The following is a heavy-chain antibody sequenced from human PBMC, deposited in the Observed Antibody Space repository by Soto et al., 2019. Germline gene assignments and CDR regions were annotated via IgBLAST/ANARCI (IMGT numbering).Heavy chain of an antibody. J-gene: IGHJ4*02. D-gene: IGHD5-18*01. V-gene: IGHV4-38-2*01. Sequence: PSDPLSLTCAVSGYSGSSGYYWGWVRQPPGKGLEWIASIYHNGRTYSKPSLKSRVTISVDTSKNQIPLTLGSVIAAETAVYFCARLGAMVPEYYFDYWGQGTLVTVSS. CDR2: IYHNGRT. CDR1: GYSGSSGYY. CDR3: ARLGAMVPEYYFDY.